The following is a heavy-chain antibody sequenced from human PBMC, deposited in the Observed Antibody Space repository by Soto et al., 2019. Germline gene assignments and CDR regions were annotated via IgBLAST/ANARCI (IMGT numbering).Heavy chain of an antibody. Sequence: ASVKVSCKASGGTFSSYAISWVRQAPGQGLEWMGGIIPIFGTANYAQKFQGRVTITADKSTSTAYRELSSLRSEDTAVYYCARDSSRYSISWYEGYWFDPWGQGTLVTVSS. V-gene: IGHV1-69*06. CDR1: GGTFSSYA. D-gene: IGHD6-13*01. CDR2: IIPIFGTA. CDR3: ARDSSRYSISWYEGYWFDP. J-gene: IGHJ5*02.